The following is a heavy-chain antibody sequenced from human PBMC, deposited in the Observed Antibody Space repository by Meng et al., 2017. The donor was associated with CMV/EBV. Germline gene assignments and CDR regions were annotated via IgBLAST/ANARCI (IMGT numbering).Heavy chain of an antibody. Sequence: GSLRISCAVYGGSFSGYYWSWIRQPPGKGLEWIGEINHSGSTNYNPSLKSRVTISVDTSKNQFSLKLSSVTAADTAVYYCARGLSSSSFDYWGQGTLVTVSS. D-gene: IGHD6-6*01. J-gene: IGHJ4*02. V-gene: IGHV4-34*01. CDR3: ARGLSSSSFDY. CDR2: INHSGST. CDR1: GGSFSGYY.